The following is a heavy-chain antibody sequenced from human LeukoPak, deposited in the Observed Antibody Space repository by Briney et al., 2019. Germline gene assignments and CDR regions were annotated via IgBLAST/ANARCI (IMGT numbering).Heavy chain of an antibody. V-gene: IGHV4-34*01. J-gene: IGHJ4*02. CDR1: GGSFSGYY. Sequence: SETLSLTCAVYGGSFSGYYWSWVRQPPGKGLEWIGEVNHSGSTNYNPPLKSRIAISVDTSKNQFSLKLTSVTAADTAVYYCARGLTRAGGIAFFDLLPLPFFDFWGQGSLVTVSS. D-gene: IGHD3-3*02. CDR3: ARGLTRAGGIAFFDLLPLPFFDF. CDR2: VNHSGST.